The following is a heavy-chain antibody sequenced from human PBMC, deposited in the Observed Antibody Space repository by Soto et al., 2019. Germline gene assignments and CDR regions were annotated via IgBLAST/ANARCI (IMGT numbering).Heavy chain of an antibody. J-gene: IGHJ4*02. CDR2: ISAYNGKT. D-gene: IGHD3-22*01. Sequence: ASVKVSCKASGYTFTSYGISWVRQAPGQGLEWMGWISAYNGKTNYAQKLQGRVTMTTDTSTSTAYMELRSLRSDDTAVYYCARVRRDSSGYYAGDSFDYWGQGTLVTVSS. V-gene: IGHV1-18*01. CDR3: ARVRRDSSGYYAGDSFDY. CDR1: GYTFTSYG.